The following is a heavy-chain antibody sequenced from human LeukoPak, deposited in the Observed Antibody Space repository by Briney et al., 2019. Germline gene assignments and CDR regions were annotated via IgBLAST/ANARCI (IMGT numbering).Heavy chain of an antibody. V-gene: IGHV3-7*01. D-gene: IGHD1-26*01. CDR2: IKEDESEK. J-gene: IGHJ4*02. CDR1: GFTYSSYW. Sequence: GGSLRLSCAASGFTYSSYWMSWVRQAPGKGLEWVANIKEDESEKDYVDSVKGRFTISRDNAKNSLYLQINSLRAEDTAVYYCARGGSFGSLDYWGQGTLVTVSS. CDR3: ARGGSFGSLDY.